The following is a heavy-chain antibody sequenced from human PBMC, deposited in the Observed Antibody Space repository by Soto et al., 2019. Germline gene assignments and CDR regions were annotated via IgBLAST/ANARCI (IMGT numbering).Heavy chain of an antibody. D-gene: IGHD1-26*01. J-gene: IGHJ4*02. CDR3: ARGLGYSGSYSGPTYYFDY. CDR1: GGSISSGGYY. Sequence: QVQLQESGPGLVKPSQTLSLTCTVSGGSISSGGYYWSWIRQHPGKGLEWIGYIYYSGSTYYNPSLKSRVTISVDTSKNQFSLKLSSVTAADTAVYYCARGLGYSGSYSGPTYYFDYWGQGTLVTVSS. V-gene: IGHV4-31*03. CDR2: IYYSGST.